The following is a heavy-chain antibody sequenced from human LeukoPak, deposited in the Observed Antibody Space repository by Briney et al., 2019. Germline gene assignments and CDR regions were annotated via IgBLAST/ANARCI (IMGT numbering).Heavy chain of an antibody. D-gene: IGHD3-22*01. CDR3: ARNYYERGYYYYYGMDV. V-gene: IGHV4-31*03. Sequence: SQTLSLTCTVSGGSISSGGYYWRWIRQHPGKGLEWIGYIYYSGSTYYNPSLKSRVTISVDTSKNQFSLKLSSVTAADTAVYYCARNYYERGYYYYYGMDVWGQGTTVTVSS. CDR1: GGSISSGGYY. CDR2: IYYSGST. J-gene: IGHJ6*02.